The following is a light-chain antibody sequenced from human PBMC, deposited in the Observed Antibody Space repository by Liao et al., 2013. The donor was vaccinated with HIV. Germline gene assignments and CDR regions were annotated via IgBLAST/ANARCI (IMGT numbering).Light chain of an antibody. CDR3: QVWDTSSDHVV. V-gene: IGLV3-21*04. Sequence: SYVLTQAPSVSVAPGKTARITCGGNNIGRKTVHWYQQKPGQAPLLVIYYDTDRPSGVPERFSGSNSGNTATLTISRVEAGDEADYYCQVWDTSSDHVVFGGGTKLTVL. J-gene: IGLJ3*02. CDR2: YDT. CDR1: NIGRKT.